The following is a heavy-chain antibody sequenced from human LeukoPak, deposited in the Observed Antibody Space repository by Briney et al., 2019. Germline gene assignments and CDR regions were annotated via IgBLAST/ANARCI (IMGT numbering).Heavy chain of an antibody. CDR1: GGSISSSSYY. CDR2: ISYSGSS. D-gene: IGHD3-9*01. V-gene: IGHV4-39*01. CDR3: ARQGYDILAGYHYDFDI. Sequence: PSETLSLTCTVSGGSISSSSYYWGWIRQPPGGGLEWIGTISYSGSSYYNPSLKSRVTISVDTSKNQFSLKMSSVTAEDTAVYYCARQGYDILAGYHYDFDIWGQGTMVTVSS. J-gene: IGHJ3*02.